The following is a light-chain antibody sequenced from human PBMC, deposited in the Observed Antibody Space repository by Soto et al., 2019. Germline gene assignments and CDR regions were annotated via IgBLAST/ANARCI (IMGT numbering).Light chain of an antibody. V-gene: IGKV3-20*01. Sequence: EIVLTQSPGTLSLSPGERATLSCRASQSVSNNYLAWYQQKPGQAPRLLIYGASNRATGIPDRFSGSGSGTDFTLTISRLEPDDSATYYCQQYHSFSFTFGQGTKLEIK. CDR3: QQYHSFSFT. CDR1: QSVSNNY. J-gene: IGKJ2*01. CDR2: GAS.